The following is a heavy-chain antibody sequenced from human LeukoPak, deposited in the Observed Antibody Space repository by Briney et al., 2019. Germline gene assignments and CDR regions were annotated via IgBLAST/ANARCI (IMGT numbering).Heavy chain of an antibody. Sequence: SETLSLTCTVSGGSISSYYWSWIRQPAGKGLEWIGYIYYSGSTNYNPSLKSRVTISVDTSKNQFSLKLSSVTAADTAVYYCARDHHYYYMDVWGKGTTVTVSS. CDR3: ARDHHYYYMDV. CDR1: GGSISSYY. V-gene: IGHV4-59*01. CDR2: IYYSGST. J-gene: IGHJ6*03.